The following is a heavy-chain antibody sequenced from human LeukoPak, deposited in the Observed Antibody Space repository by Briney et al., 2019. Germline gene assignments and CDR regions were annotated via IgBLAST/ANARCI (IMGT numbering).Heavy chain of an antibody. CDR1: GVTLSGYS. Sequence: GGSLRLSCAASGVTLSGYSMNWVRQAPGKGLEWVSHISISGTIYYADSVKGRFTISRDNAKKSLSLQMNGLRAEDTAVYYCSTAKFDYWGQGTLVTVSS. CDR3: STAKFDY. J-gene: IGHJ4*02. CDR2: ISISGTI. V-gene: IGHV3-48*01.